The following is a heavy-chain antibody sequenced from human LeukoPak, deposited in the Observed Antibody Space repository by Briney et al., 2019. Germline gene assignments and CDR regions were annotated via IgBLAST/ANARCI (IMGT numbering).Heavy chain of an antibody. V-gene: IGHV3-23*01. CDR1: GFTFDSYV. J-gene: IGHJ3*02. D-gene: IGHD1-26*01. Sequence: PGGSLRLSCAASGFTFDSYVMSWVRQAPGKGLEWVSAISGSGSTTYYADSVKGRFTISRDNSKNTLYLQMNSLRAEDTAVYYCARGGSYLSAFDIWGQGTMVTVSS. CDR3: ARGGSYLSAFDI. CDR2: ISGSGSTT.